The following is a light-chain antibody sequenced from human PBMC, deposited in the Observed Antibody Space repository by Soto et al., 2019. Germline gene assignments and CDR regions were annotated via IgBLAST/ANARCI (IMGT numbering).Light chain of an antibody. Sequence: QSALTQPRSVSASPGQSVTISCTGTSSDVGNYNYVSWYQQHPGKAPKLMIYDVSKRPSGVPDRFFGSKSGNTASLTISGLQAEDEADYYCCSYAGSYTLVFGGGTKLTVL. CDR3: CSYAGSYTLV. CDR1: SSDVGNYNY. J-gene: IGLJ2*01. CDR2: DVS. V-gene: IGLV2-11*01.